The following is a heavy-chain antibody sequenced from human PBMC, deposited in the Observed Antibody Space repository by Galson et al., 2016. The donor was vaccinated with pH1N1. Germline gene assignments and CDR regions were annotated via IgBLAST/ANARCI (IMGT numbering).Heavy chain of an antibody. CDR1: GYTFASYA. D-gene: IGHD2-15*01. J-gene: IGHJ4*02. Sequence: SVKVSCKASGYTFASYAINWVRQVPGQGLEWMGWIHTTTGDPSYGQGFTGRFVFSLDTSVITAYLQISSLKTEDAAVYYCARESYRCSGGSCYFDSWGQGTLVTVSS. CDR2: IHTTTGDP. V-gene: IGHV7-4-1*02. CDR3: ARESYRCSGGSCYFDS.